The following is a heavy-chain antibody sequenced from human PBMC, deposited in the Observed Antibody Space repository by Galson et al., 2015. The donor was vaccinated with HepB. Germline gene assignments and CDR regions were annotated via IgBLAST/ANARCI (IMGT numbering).Heavy chain of an antibody. V-gene: IGHV1-18*04. CDR3: ARVSGYEPYGMDV. CDR1: GYTFTSYG. CDR2: ISAYNGST. D-gene: IGHD5-12*01. J-gene: IGHJ6*02. Sequence: SVKVSCKASGYTFTSYGISWVRQAPGQGLEWMGWISAYNGSTNYAQKLQGRVTMTTDTSTSTAYMELRSLRSDDTAVYYCARVSGYEPYGMDVWGQGTTVAVSS.